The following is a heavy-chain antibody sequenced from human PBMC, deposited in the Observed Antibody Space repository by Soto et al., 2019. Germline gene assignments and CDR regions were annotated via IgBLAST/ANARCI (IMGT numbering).Heavy chain of an antibody. J-gene: IGHJ5*02. CDR3: ARADYSNSLGWFDP. CDR2: IYHSGST. D-gene: IGHD4-4*01. Sequence: PSETLSLTCTVSGGSVSSGSYYWSWIRQPPGKGLEWIGYIYHSGSTYYNPSLKSRVTISVDRSKNQFSLKLSSVTAADTAVYYCARADYSNSLGWFDPWGQGTLVTVSS. V-gene: IGHV4-61*01. CDR1: GGSVSSGSYY.